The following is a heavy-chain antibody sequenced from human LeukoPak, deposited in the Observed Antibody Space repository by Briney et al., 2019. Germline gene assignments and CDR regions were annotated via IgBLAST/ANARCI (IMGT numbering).Heavy chain of an antibody. J-gene: IGHJ4*02. CDR1: GFTFSSYS. CDR3: ARDQLKTGSNFDY. CDR2: ISSSSSYI. Sequence: GGSLRLSCAASGFTFSSYSMNWVRQAPGKGLEWVSSISSSSSYIYYADSVKGRFTISRDNAKNSLYLQMNSLRAEDTAVYYCARDQLKTGSNFDYWAREPWSPSPQ. D-gene: IGHD1-14*01. V-gene: IGHV3-21*01.